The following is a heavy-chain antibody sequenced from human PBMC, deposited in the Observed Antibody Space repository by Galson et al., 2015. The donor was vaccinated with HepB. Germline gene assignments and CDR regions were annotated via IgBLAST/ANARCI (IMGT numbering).Heavy chain of an antibody. Sequence: QSGAEVKKPGASVKVSCKASGYTFSSYGISWVRQAPGQGLEWMGRISVYNDNTDYAQKFQGRVTMTTDISTSTAYMELSRLRSDDTAVYYCAARITVAGQFDYWGQGTLVTVSS. D-gene: IGHD6-19*01. CDR1: GYTFSSYG. V-gene: IGHV1-18*01. CDR3: AARITVAGQFDY. J-gene: IGHJ4*02. CDR2: ISVYNDNT.